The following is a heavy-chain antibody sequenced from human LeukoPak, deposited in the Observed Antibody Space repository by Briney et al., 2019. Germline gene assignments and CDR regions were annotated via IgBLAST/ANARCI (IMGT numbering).Heavy chain of an antibody. Sequence: PGGSLRLSCVVSGFTFSTYTMNWVRQAPGKGLEWVSSISSGSRDIYYADSVKGRFTISRDNSKNTLYLQMNSLRAEDTAVYYCARERGDYGDYFYLWYWGQGTLVTVSS. CDR2: ISSGSRDI. J-gene: IGHJ4*02. V-gene: IGHV3-21*01. CDR1: GFTFSTYT. CDR3: ARERGDYGDYFYLWY. D-gene: IGHD4-17*01.